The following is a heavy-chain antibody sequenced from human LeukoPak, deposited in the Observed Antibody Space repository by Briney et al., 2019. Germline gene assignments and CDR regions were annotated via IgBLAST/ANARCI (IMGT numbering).Heavy chain of an antibody. CDR1: GYTFTGYY. CDR2: INPNSGGT. Sequence: ASVKVSCKASGYTFTGYYMHWVRQAPGQGLEWMGWINPNSGGTNYAQKFQGRVTMTRDTSISTAYMELSRLRSDDTAVYYCARDTMVRGVKAYYYMDVWGQGTLVTVSS. V-gene: IGHV1-2*02. J-gene: IGHJ6*03. CDR3: ARDTMVRGVKAYYYMDV. D-gene: IGHD3-10*01.